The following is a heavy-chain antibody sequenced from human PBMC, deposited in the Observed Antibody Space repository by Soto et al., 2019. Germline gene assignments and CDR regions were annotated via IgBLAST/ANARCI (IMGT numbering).Heavy chain of an antibody. CDR2: ISSSSSYI. J-gene: IGHJ5*02. CDR3: ARDKSPIVIMVYAGSGWFDP. CDR1: SFIFSSYS. D-gene: IGHD2-8*01. Sequence: GSLSLSFAASSFIFSSYSMNWVRPPPGKGMEWVSSISSSSSYIYYADSVKGRFTISRDNAKNSLYLQMNSLRAEDTAVYYCARDKSPIVIMVYAGSGWFDPWGQGTLVTVSS. V-gene: IGHV3-21*01.